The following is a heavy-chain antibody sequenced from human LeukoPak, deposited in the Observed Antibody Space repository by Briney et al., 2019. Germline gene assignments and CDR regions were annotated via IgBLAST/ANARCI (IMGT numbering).Heavy chain of an antibody. J-gene: IGHJ3*02. CDR2: IYPGDSDA. Sequence: GESLKISCKGSGYSFASNWIAWVRQLPGKGLEWMGVIYPGDSDARYSPSFQGQVTLSVDKSISTAYLQWSSLKASDTAMYYCASLRSYSDAFDIWGQGTMVTVSS. V-gene: IGHV5-51*01. CDR1: GYSFASNW. D-gene: IGHD2-21*01. CDR3: ASLRSYSDAFDI.